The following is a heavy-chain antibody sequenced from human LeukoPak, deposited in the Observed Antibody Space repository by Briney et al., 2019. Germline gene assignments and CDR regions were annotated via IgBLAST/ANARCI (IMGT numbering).Heavy chain of an antibody. Sequence: SETPSLTCAVYGGSFSGYYWSWIRQPPGKGLEWIGEINHSGSTNYNPSLKSRVTISVDTSKDQFSLKLSSVTAADTAVYYCAAAAMSSRIDYWGQGTLVTVSS. CDR1: GGSFSGYY. CDR2: INHSGST. CDR3: AAAAMSSRIDY. D-gene: IGHD2-2*01. J-gene: IGHJ4*02. V-gene: IGHV4-34*01.